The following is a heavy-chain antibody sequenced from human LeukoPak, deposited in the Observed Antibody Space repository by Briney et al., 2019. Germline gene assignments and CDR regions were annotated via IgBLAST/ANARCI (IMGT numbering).Heavy chain of an antibody. CDR1: GGSISSSHYY. V-gene: IGHV4-39*01. D-gene: IGHD3-10*01. CDR3: ARQISDYYYYYIDV. J-gene: IGHJ6*03. Sequence: SETLSLTCTVSGGSISSSHYYWGWIRQTPGKGLEWIGTIYYSGTTYYNPSLESLATISEDTSKNQFSLTLRSVTAADTAVYYCARQISDYYYYYIDVWGKGTTVTVSS. CDR2: IYYSGTT.